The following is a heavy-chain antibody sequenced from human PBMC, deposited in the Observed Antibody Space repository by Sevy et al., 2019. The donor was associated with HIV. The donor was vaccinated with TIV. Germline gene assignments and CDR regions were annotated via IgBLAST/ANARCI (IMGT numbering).Heavy chain of an antibody. CDR3: AREREMVVVSSGWFDP. CDR2: IIPIFGTA. J-gene: IGHJ5*02. V-gene: IGHV1-69*06. Sequence: ASVKVSCKASGGTFSSYAISWVRQAPGQGLEWMGGIIPIFGTANYAQKFQGRVTITADKSTSTAYMELSSLRSEDTAVYNCAREREMVVVSSGWFDPWGQGTLVTVSS. D-gene: IGHD3-22*01. CDR1: GGTFSSYA.